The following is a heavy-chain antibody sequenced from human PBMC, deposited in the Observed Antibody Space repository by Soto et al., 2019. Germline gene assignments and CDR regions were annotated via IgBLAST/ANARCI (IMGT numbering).Heavy chain of an antibody. Sequence: EVQLVESGGGLVQPGGSLKLSCAASGFTFSASAMHCFRQASGKGLEWVGRIRSKPNSYATTYAASVEGRFTISRDDSKNTAYLQLNSLKTEDTAVYYCTRFSHFSGYYFDYWGQGTLVTVSS. J-gene: IGHJ4*02. V-gene: IGHV3-73*02. D-gene: IGHD6-19*01. CDR2: IRSKPNSYAT. CDR3: TRFSHFSGYYFDY. CDR1: GFTFSASA.